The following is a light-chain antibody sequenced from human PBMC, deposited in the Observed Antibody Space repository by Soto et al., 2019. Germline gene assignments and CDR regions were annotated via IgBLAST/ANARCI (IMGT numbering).Light chain of an antibody. CDR1: SSNIGNNY. CDR2: ENN. V-gene: IGLV1-51*02. Sequence: QSVLTQPPSVSAAPGQKVTISCSGSSSNIGNNYVSWYQQLPGTAPKLLIYENNKRPSGIPDRFSGSKSGTSATLGITGLQTGDEADYYCGTWDSSLSAETVFGGGTKVTVL. CDR3: GTWDSSLSAETV. J-gene: IGLJ2*01.